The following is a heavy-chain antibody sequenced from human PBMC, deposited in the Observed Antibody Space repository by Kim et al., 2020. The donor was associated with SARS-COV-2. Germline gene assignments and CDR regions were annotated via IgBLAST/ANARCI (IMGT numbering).Heavy chain of an antibody. J-gene: IGHJ6*02. Sequence: SSTIYSADSVKGRFTISRDNAKNSLYLQMNSLRDEDTAVYYCARDRFMDVWGQGTTVTVSS. CDR3: ARDRFMDV. CDR2: SSTI. V-gene: IGHV3-48*02.